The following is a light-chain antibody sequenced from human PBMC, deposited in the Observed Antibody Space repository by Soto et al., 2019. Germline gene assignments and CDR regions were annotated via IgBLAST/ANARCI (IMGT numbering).Light chain of an antibody. V-gene: IGLV1-40*01. CDR1: SSNIGANYD. Sequence: QSVLTQPPSVSGAPGQGVTISCTGGSSNIGANYDVHWYQQLPGTAPKVLIYGNSNRPSGVPDRFSGSKSGTSASLAITGLQVEDEADYYCQSYDSSLRNVIFGGGTKVTVL. CDR3: QSYDSSLRNVI. CDR2: GNS. J-gene: IGLJ2*01.